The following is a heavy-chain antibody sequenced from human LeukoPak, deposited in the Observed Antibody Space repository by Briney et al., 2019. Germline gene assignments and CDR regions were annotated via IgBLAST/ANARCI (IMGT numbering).Heavy chain of an antibody. D-gene: IGHD2-2*01. CDR2: ISYDGSNK. V-gene: IGHV3-30*01. CDR1: GFTFSSYA. CDR3: ARRGYCSSTSCYGYYYYMDV. J-gene: IGHJ6*03. Sequence: GRSLGLSCAASGFTFSSYAMHWVRQAPGKGLEWVAVISYDGSNKYYADSVKGRFTISRDNSKNTLYLQMNSLRAEDTAVYYCARRGYCSSTSCYGYYYYMDVWGKGTTVTVSS.